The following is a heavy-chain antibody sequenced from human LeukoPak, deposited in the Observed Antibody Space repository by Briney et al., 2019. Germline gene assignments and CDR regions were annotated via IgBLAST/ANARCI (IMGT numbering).Heavy chain of an antibody. CDR1: GYIFTSRG. CDR3: ARDLPGAAVEGTTRGMDV. D-gene: IGHD6-19*01. CDR2: ISAYNGNT. Sequence: ASVKVFCKASGYIFTSRGITWVRQAPGQGLEWMGWISAYNGNTNYAQNVQGRVTVTRDTSTSTAYMELRSLRFDDTAVYYCARDLPGAAVEGTTRGMDVWGQGTTVTVSS. J-gene: IGHJ6*02. V-gene: IGHV1-18*01.